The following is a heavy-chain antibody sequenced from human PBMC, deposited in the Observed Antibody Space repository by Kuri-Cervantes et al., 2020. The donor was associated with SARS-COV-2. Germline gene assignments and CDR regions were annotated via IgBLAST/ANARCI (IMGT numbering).Heavy chain of an antibody. Sequence: GESLKISCAASGFTFSSYGMHWVRQAPGKGLEWVAFIRYDGSNKYYADSVKGRFTISRDNSKNTLYLQMNSLRAEDMAVYYCARTEYGDYAKVDVWGKGTTVTVSS. CDR1: GFTFSSYG. D-gene: IGHD4-17*01. CDR3: ARTEYGDYAKVDV. J-gene: IGHJ6*04. CDR2: IRYDGSNK. V-gene: IGHV3-30*02.